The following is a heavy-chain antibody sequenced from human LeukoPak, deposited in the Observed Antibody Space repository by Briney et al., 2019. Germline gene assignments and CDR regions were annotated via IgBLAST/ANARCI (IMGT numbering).Heavy chain of an antibody. J-gene: IGHJ5*02. CDR3: ARAPSSIAARLNWFDP. Sequence: GASVKVSCKASGYTFSNHGVTWVRQARGQGLEWMGWINAGNGNTKYSQKFQGRVTITRDTSASTAYMELSSLRSEDTAVYYCARAPSSIAARLNWFDPWGQGTLVTVSS. V-gene: IGHV1-3*01. CDR2: INAGNGNT. CDR1: GYTFSNHG. D-gene: IGHD6-6*01.